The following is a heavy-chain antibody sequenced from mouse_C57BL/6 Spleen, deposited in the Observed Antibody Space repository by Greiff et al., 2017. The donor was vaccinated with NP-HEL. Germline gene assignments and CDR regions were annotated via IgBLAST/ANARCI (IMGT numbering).Heavy chain of an antibody. CDR1: GFTFSDYY. V-gene: IGHV5-16*01. CDR3: ARDDWALYCMDD. D-gene: IGHD4-1*01. Sequence: EVQVVESEGGLVQPGSSMKLSCTASGFTFSDYYMAWVRQVPEKGLEWVANINYDGSSTYYLDSLKSRFIISRDNAKNILYLQMSSLKSEDTATYYCARDDWALYCMDDWGQGTSVTVSS. CDR2: INYDGSST. J-gene: IGHJ4*01.